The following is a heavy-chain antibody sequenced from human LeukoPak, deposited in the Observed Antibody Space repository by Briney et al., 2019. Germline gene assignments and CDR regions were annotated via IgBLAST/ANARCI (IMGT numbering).Heavy chain of an antibody. D-gene: IGHD1-26*01. CDR2: IYYSGST. CDR1: GGSISSSSYY. Sequence: SETLSLTCTVSGGSISSSSYYWGWIRQPPGKGLEWIGSIYYSGSTYYNPSLKSRVTISVDTSKNQFSLKLGSVTAADTAVYYCARDSQVGATGFDYWGQGTLVTVSS. J-gene: IGHJ4*02. CDR3: ARDSQVGATGFDY. V-gene: IGHV4-39*07.